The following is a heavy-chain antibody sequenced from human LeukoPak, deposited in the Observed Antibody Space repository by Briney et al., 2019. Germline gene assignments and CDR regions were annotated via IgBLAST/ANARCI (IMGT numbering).Heavy chain of an antibody. V-gene: IGHV3-53*01. Sequence: GGSLRLSCAASGFTVSSNYKSWVRQAPGKGLEWVSVIYSGGSTYYADSVKGRFTISRDNSKNTLYLQMNSLRAEDTAVYYCARDRGGDSSGYVDYWGQGTLVTVSS. D-gene: IGHD3-22*01. J-gene: IGHJ4*02. CDR2: IYSGGST. CDR3: ARDRGGDSSGYVDY. CDR1: GFTVSSNY.